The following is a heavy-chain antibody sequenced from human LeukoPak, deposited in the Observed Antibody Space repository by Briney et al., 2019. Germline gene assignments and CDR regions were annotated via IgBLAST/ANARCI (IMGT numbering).Heavy chain of an antibody. V-gene: IGHV3-23*01. Sequence: GGSLRLSCAASGFTFSSYAMSWVRQAPGKGLEWVSAISGSGGSTYYADSVKGRFTISRDNSKNTLYLQRNSLRAEDTAVYYCAKDRHCSSTSCFYYFDYWGQGTLVTVSS. CDR3: AKDRHCSSTSCFYYFDY. CDR2: ISGSGGST. D-gene: IGHD2-2*01. J-gene: IGHJ4*02. CDR1: GFTFSSYA.